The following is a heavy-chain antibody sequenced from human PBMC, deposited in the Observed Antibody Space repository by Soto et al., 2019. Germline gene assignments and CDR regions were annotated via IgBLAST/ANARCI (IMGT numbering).Heavy chain of an antibody. D-gene: IGHD1-26*01. CDR1: GASISSYY. Sequence: SETLSLTCTVSGASISSYYWTWIRQPPGKGLEWIGYMYYSGSANYNPSLRSRVTISVDTSKNQFSLNLNSVTAADTAVYYCAREYPVHSAYFDYWGQGILVTVSS. V-gene: IGHV4-59*01. CDR3: AREYPVHSAYFDY. J-gene: IGHJ4*02. CDR2: MYYSGSA.